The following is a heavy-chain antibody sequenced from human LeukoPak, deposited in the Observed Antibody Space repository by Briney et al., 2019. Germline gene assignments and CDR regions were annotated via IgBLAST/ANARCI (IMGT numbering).Heavy chain of an antibody. J-gene: IGHJ4*02. Sequence: GRSLRLSCAASGFTFSSYGMHWVRQAPGKGLEWVAVISYDGSNKYYADSVKRRFTISRDNSKNTLYLQMNSLRAEDKAVYYCAKDLGSYPILDYWGQGTLVTVSS. CDR3: AKDLGSYPILDY. CDR1: GFTFSSYG. D-gene: IGHD1-26*01. V-gene: IGHV3-30*18. CDR2: ISYDGSNK.